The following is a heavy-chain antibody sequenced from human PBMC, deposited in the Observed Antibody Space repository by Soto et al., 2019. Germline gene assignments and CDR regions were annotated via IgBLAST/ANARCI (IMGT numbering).Heavy chain of an antibody. CDR3: ARAPRVLSRSYFDS. CDR1: GDPVTSGDYY. V-gene: IGHV4-61*08. D-gene: IGHD3-16*01. Sequence: SETLSLTCTGSGDPVTSGDYYWIWIRQPPWKGLDWILYISYIGNTNYSPSLKSRVSISVDTSKNQLSLNLTSVTAADTAVYYCARAPRVLSRSYFDSWGQGTPVTVSS. J-gene: IGHJ4*02. CDR2: ISYIGNT.